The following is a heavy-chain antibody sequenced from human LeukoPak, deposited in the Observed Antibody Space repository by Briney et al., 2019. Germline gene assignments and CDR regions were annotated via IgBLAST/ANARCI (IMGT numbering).Heavy chain of an antibody. CDR1: GFTFSSYG. V-gene: IGHV3-30*02. D-gene: IGHD2-21*02. Sequence: PGGSLRLSCAASGFTFSSYGMHWVRQAPGKGLEWVAVIWYDGSNKYYADSVKGRFTISRDNSKNTLYLQMNSLRAEDTAVYYCAKGSPVVVTATFDYWGQGTLVTVSS. CDR3: AKGSPVVVTATFDY. J-gene: IGHJ4*02. CDR2: IWYDGSNK.